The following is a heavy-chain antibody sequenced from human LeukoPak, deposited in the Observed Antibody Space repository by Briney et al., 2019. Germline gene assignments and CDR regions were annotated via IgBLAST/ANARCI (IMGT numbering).Heavy chain of an antibody. CDR3: RLGATI. CDR2: IKSKTDGGTS. CDR1: GFTFGDHY. J-gene: IGHJ3*02. V-gene: IGHV3-15*01. Sequence: GGSLRLSCAASGFTFGDHYMDWVRQAPGKGLEWVGRIKSKTDGGTSDYAAPVKGRFTISRDDSKSTLYLQMNSLKTEDTAVYYCRLGATIWGQGTMVTVSS. D-gene: IGHD1-26*01.